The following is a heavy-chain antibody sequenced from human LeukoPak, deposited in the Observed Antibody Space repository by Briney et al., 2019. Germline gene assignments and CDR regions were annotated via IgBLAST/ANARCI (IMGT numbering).Heavy chain of an antibody. CDR2: IYTSGNT. CDR1: GGSISSYY. J-gene: IGHJ5*02. CDR3: ARDTVTFDP. Sequence: SETLSLTCTVSGGSISSYYWSWIPQTAGEGLEWIGHIYTSGNTNHNPSLKSRVTMSVDTSKNQFSLRLSSVTAADTAVYYCARDTVTFDPWGQGTLVTVSS. V-gene: IGHV4-4*07. D-gene: IGHD4-17*01.